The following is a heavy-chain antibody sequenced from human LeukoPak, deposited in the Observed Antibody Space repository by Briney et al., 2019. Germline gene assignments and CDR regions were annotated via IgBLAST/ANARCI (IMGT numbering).Heavy chain of an antibody. Sequence: PGGSLRLSCAASGFTFSDYYMSWIRQAPGKGLEWVSYISSSSSYTNYADSVKGRFTISRDNAKNSLYLQMNSLRAEDTAVYYCAREGYSNYKGTRFDYWGQGTLVTVSS. CDR2: ISSSSSYT. V-gene: IGHV3-11*06. CDR3: AREGYSNYKGTRFDY. J-gene: IGHJ4*02. CDR1: GFTFSDYY. D-gene: IGHD4-11*01.